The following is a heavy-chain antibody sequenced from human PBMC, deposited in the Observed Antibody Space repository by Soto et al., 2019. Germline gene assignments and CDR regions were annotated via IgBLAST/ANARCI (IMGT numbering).Heavy chain of an antibody. V-gene: IGHV2-5*01. CDR3: GRRLDVGGNSF. CDR1: GFSLSTSGVG. D-gene: IGHD2-21*01. CDR2: VYSNDDK. J-gene: IGHJ3*01. Sequence: QITLEESGPTLVKPTQTLTLTCSFSGFSLSTSGVGVEWIRQPPGKALEWLALVYSNDDKRYSPSVKSRVSITKDTSKNRVILTMTNVEPGDTATYYCGRRLDVGGNSFWGQGTMVTVSS.